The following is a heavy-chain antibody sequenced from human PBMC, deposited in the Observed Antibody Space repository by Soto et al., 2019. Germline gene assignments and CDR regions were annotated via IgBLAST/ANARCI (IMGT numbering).Heavy chain of an antibody. J-gene: IGHJ6*02. CDR1: GGTFSSYA. D-gene: IGHD2-2*01. V-gene: IGHV1-69*12. CDR3: ARDEGYCISTSCYHYGMDV. Sequence: QVQLVQSGAEVKKPGSSVKVSCKASGGTFSSYAISWVRQAPGQGLEWMGGIIPIFGTANYAQKFQGRVTITADESTSTAYMELISLRSEDTAVYYCARDEGYCISTSCYHYGMDVWGQGTTVTVSS. CDR2: IIPIFGTA.